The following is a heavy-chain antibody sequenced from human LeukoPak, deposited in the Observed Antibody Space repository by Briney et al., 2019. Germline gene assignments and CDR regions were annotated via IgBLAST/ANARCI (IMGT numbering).Heavy chain of an antibody. CDR1: GFTFSSYK. Sequence: GGSLRLSCAASGFTFSSYKMNWVRQAPGKGLEWVSYISSDSSSIHHADSVKGRFTISRDNAKNSLYLQMNSLRAEDTAVYYCCRNFDYWGQGTLVTVSS. D-gene: IGHD2-15*01. CDR3: CRNFDY. V-gene: IGHV3-48*01. J-gene: IGHJ4*02. CDR2: ISSDSSSI.